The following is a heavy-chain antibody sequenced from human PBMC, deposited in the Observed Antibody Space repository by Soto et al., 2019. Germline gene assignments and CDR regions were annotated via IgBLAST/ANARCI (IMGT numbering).Heavy chain of an antibody. D-gene: IGHD2-21*02. V-gene: IGHV2-5*02. CDR1: GFSVSSSGEG. Sequence: QITLKESGPTLVKPTQTLTLTCTVSGFSVSSSGEGVGWIRQPPGKALEWLALIYWDDDKRYSPSLKSRLTLNKHTSNTQVVLTLTNMHPVDTAAYYCAHIVPKIVTAGVNGGFDFCGQGTLVTVSS. CDR3: AHIVPKIVTAGVNGGFDF. J-gene: IGHJ4*02. CDR2: IYWDDDK.